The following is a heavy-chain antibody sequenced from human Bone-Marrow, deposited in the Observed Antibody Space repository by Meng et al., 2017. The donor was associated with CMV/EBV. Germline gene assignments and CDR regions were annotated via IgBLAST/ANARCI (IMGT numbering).Heavy chain of an antibody. Sequence: GGSLRLSCAASGFTFSSYEMNWVRQAPGKGLEWVSYISSSGSTIYYADSVKGRFTISRDNAKNSLYLQMNSLRAEDTATYYCARRSGYDLGPYDQWCQGTLVTISS. D-gene: IGHD5-12*01. CDR1: GFTFSSYE. V-gene: IGHV3-48*03. J-gene: IGHJ4*02. CDR2: ISSSGSTI. CDR3: ARRSGYDLGPYDQ.